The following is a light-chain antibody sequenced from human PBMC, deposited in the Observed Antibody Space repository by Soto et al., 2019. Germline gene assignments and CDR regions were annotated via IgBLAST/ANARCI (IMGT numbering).Light chain of an antibody. J-gene: IGKJ4*01. CDR1: HSVGSD. V-gene: IGKV3-11*01. CDR2: DAS. CDR3: QQRGTWLT. Sequence: EIVLTQSPATLSLSPGETAILSCRASHSVGSDLGWYRQQPGQAPRLLVFDASSRATGIPARFSGSGSGTDFTLTIYNLQPEDVAVYYCQQRGTWLTFGGGTKVQIK.